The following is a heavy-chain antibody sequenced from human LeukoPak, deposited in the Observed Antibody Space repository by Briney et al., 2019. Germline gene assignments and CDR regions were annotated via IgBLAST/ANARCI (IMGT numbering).Heavy chain of an antibody. D-gene: IGHD6-13*01. Sequence: GGSLRLSCAASGFTFSSYSMNWVRQAPGKGLEWVSSISSSSYIYYADSVKGRFTISRDNAKNSLYLQMNSLRAEDTAVYYCARDAEAGSRLFDYWGQGTLVTVSS. CDR1: GFTFSSYS. J-gene: IGHJ4*02. CDR2: ISSSSYI. V-gene: IGHV3-21*01. CDR3: ARDAEAGSRLFDY.